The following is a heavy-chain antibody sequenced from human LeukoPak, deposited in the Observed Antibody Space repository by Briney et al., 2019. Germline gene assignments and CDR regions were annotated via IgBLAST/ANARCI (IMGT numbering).Heavy chain of an antibody. D-gene: IGHD2-8*01. J-gene: IGHJ6*02. CDR1: GFTFSSYS. CDR2: ISSSSSYI. V-gene: IGHV3-21*01. CDR3: ARDSSLLMVYAIPAYYYGMDV. Sequence: GGSLRLSCAASGFTFSSYSMNWVRQAPGKGLEWVSSISSSSSYIYYADSVKGRFTISRGNAKNSLYLQMNSLRAEDTAVYYCARDSSLLMVYAIPAYYYGMDVWGQGTTVTVSS.